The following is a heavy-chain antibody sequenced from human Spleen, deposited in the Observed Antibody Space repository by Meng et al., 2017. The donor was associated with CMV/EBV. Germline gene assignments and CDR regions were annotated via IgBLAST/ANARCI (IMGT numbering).Heavy chain of an antibody. V-gene: IGHV3-15*05. CDR3: TTGGAA. J-gene: IGHJ5*02. Sequence: GGSLRLSCAASGFTFSSYAMNWVRQAPGKGLEWVGRIKTNSDGGTRDYAAPVKGRFTISRDDSTNTLYLQMNNLRSEDTGVYYCTTGGAAWGQGTLVTVSS. CDR2: IKTNSDGGTR. CDR1: GFTFSSYA.